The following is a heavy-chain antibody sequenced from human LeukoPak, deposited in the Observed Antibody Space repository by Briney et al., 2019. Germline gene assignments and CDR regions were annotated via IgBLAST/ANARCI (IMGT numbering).Heavy chain of an antibody. Sequence: GGSLRLSCAASGFSFSTYSMNWVRQTPGKGLEWVSYIRSSSSIIYYADSVKGRFTISRDNAKNSLYLQINGLRDEDTAVYYCARVKDDWGGFDHWGQGTLVTVSS. V-gene: IGHV3-48*02. CDR2: IRSSSSII. J-gene: IGHJ4*02. D-gene: IGHD3-9*01. CDR1: GFSFSTYS. CDR3: ARVKDDWGGFDH.